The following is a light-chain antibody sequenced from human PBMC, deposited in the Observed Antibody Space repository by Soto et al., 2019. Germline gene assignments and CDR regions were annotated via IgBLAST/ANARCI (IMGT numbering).Light chain of an antibody. CDR2: LGS. CDR3: QQYNNWPQT. CDR1: QTLLHTNGYNY. J-gene: IGKJ1*01. V-gene: IGKV2-28*01. Sequence: DIVMTQSPLSLPVTPGEPASISCRSSQTLLHTNGYNYLDWYLQRPGQSPHLLIYLGSNRASGVPDRFSGSGSGTEFTLTTSSLQSEDFAEYHCQQYNNWPQTFGQGTKVDIK.